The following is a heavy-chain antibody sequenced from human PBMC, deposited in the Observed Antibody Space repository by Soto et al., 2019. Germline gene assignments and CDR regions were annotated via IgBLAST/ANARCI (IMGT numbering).Heavy chain of an antibody. Sequence: ASVKVSCKASGGTFSSYAISWVRQAPGQGLEWMGGIIPIFGTANYAQKFQGRVTITADKSTSTAYMELSSLRSEDTAVYYCASKYYYDSSGYYPYYYYYYGMDVWGQGTTVTVSS. CDR2: IIPIFGTA. V-gene: IGHV1-69*06. CDR1: GGTFSSYA. CDR3: ASKYYYDSSGYYPYYYYYYGMDV. J-gene: IGHJ6*02. D-gene: IGHD3-22*01.